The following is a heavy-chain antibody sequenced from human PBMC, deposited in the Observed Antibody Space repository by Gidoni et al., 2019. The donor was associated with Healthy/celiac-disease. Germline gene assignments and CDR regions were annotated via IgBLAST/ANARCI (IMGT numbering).Heavy chain of an antibody. CDR2: ISYDGSNK. D-gene: IGHD3-10*01. CDR1: GFAFSSYG. J-gene: IGHJ4*02. CDR3: ARDHHGASDY. Sequence: QVQLVESGGGVVQPGRSLGLHWAASGFAFSSYGMHWVRQAPGKGLEWVAVISYDGSNKYYADSVKGRFTISRDNSKNTLYLQMNSLRAEDTAVYYCARDHHGASDYWGQGTLVTVSS. V-gene: IGHV3-30*03.